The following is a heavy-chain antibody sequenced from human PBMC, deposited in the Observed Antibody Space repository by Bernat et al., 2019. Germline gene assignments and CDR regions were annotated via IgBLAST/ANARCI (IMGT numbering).Heavy chain of an antibody. V-gene: IGHV3-30*04. CDR2: ISYDGSNK. Sequence: QVQLVESGGGVVQPGRSLRLSCAVSGFTFSSYAMYWVRQAPGKGLEWVAVISYDGSNKYYADSVKGRFTISRDNSKNTLYLQMNSLRAEDTAVYYCARDAVVGATRAYNWLDPWGQGTLVTVSS. CDR3: ARDAVVGATRAYNWLDP. J-gene: IGHJ5*02. D-gene: IGHD2-15*01. CDR1: GFTFSSYA.